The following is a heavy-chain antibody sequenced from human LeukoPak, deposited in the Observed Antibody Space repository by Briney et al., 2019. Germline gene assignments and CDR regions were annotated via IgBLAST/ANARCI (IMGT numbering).Heavy chain of an antibody. CDR3: ARDQRDYITTPPFDY. CDR2: INPNSGGT. Sequence: GASVKDSCKASGYTFTGYYMHWVRQAPGQGLEWMGWINPNSGGTNYAQKFQGRVTMTRDTSISTAYMELSRLRSDDTAVYYCARDQRDYITTPPFDYWGQGTLVTVSS. CDR1: GYTFTGYY. D-gene: IGHD3-22*01. J-gene: IGHJ4*02. V-gene: IGHV1-2*02.